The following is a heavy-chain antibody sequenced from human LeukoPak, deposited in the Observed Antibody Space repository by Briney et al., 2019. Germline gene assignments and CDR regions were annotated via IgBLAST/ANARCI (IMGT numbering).Heavy chain of an antibody. V-gene: IGHV1-46*01. CDR1: GYTFTSYY. D-gene: IGHD3-3*01. Sequence: ASVKVSCKASGYTFTSYYMHWVRQAPGQGLEWMGIINPSGGSTSYAQKFQGRVTMTRDTSTGTVYMELSSLSSEDTAVYYCAKGELRFKEFDYWGQGTLVTVSS. J-gene: IGHJ4*02. CDR2: INPSGGST. CDR3: AKGELRFKEFDY.